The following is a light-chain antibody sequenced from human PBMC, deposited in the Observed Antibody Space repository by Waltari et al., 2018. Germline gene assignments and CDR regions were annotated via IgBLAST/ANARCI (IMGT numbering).Light chain of an antibody. J-gene: IGKJ5*01. CDR2: AVS. CDR1: QSISTY. CDR3: QQTYSTPFT. Sequence: DIQMTQSPSSLSASIGDRVTIACRASQSISTYLNWYQQKPRKAPDLLIHAVSYLQSGVPLRFSGSGSGTEFTLTINNLQPEDFVTYFCQQTYSTPFTFGQGTRLDI. V-gene: IGKV1-39*01.